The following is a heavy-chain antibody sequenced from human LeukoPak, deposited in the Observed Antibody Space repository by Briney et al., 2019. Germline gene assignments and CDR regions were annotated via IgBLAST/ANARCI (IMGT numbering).Heavy chain of an antibody. J-gene: IGHJ4*02. CDR3: ARPYFYGSGSYSFEY. Sequence: GESPKISCKGSGYSFTDYWINWVRQMPGKGLEWMGTIDPGDSYTNYSPSFQGHVTISADKSTSTAYLQWSSLKASDTAMYYCARPYFYGSGSYSFEYWGQGTLVTVSS. CDR2: IDPGDSYT. D-gene: IGHD3-10*01. V-gene: IGHV5-10-1*01. CDR1: GYSFTDYW.